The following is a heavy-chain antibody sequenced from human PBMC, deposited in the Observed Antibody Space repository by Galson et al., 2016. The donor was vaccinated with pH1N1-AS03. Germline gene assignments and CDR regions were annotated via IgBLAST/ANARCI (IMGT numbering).Heavy chain of an antibody. CDR2: IIPILGMT. J-gene: IGHJ3*02. CDR1: GDNFIRYT. Sequence: SVKVSCKASGDNFIRYTISWVRQAPGQGLEWMGRIIPILGMTNYAQKFQGRVTITADTSTSTAHMELGSLTSEDTAVYYCVIMWKPTVLDIWGQGTLVSVSS. CDR3: VIMWKPTVLDI. D-gene: IGHD3-16*01. V-gene: IGHV1-69*02.